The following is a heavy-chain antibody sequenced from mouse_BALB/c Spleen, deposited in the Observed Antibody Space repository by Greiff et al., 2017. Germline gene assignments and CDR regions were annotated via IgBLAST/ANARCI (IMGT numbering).Heavy chain of an antibody. J-gene: IGHJ1*01. CDR3: ARKGTYWYFDV. CDR2: ISSGGST. CDR1: GFTFSSYA. V-gene: IGHV5-6-5*01. Sequence: EVNLVESGGGLVKPGGSLKLSCAASGFTFSSYAMSWVRQTPEKRLEWVASISSGGSTYYPDSVKGRFTISRDNARNTLYLQMSSLKSEDTAMYYCARKGTYWYFDVWGAGTTVTVSS.